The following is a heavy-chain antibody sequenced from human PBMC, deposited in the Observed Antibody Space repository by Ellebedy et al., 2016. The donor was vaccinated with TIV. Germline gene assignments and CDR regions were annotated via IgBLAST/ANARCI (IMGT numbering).Heavy chain of an antibody. D-gene: IGHD1-14*01. CDR1: GFTFSSYS. CDR2: ITSSGSYI. J-gene: IGHJ6*02. V-gene: IGHV3-21*01. Sequence: GGSLRLSCEASGFTFSSYSMNWVRQAPGKGLEWVSSITSSGSYIYYADSVKGRFTISRDNAKNSLYLQLNSLRAEDTAVYYCARGYTNRGMDVWGQGTTVTVSS. CDR3: ARGYTNRGMDV.